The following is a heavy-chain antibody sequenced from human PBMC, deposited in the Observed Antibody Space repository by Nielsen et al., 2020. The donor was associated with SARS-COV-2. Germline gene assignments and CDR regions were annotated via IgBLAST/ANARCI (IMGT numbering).Heavy chain of an antibody. Sequence: GGSLRLSCAASGFTFKNFGMHWVRQAPGKGLEWVAVISYEGSIKFYSDSVKGRFTISRDNSKNTLYLQMNSLRSEDAAMYFCAKSNLLFWFGESRQLDYWGRGTLVAVSS. V-gene: IGHV3-30*18. J-gene: IGHJ4*02. D-gene: IGHD3-10*01. CDR1: GFTFKNFG. CDR2: ISYEGSIK. CDR3: AKSNLLFWFGESRQLDY.